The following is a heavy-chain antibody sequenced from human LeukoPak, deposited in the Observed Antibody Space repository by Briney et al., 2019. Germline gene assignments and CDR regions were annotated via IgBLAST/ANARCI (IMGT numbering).Heavy chain of an antibody. J-gene: IGHJ4*02. D-gene: IGHD3-9*01. Sequence: PGGSLRLSCAASGFTFSSYAMSWVRQAPGKGLEWVSAISGSGGSTYYADSVKGRFTISRDNSKNTLYLQMNSLRAEGTAVYYCAKDSRVVRYFDWLSSIDYFDYWGQGTLVTVSS. CDR1: GFTFSSYA. CDR2: ISGSGGST. CDR3: AKDSRVVRYFDWLSSIDYFDY. V-gene: IGHV3-23*01.